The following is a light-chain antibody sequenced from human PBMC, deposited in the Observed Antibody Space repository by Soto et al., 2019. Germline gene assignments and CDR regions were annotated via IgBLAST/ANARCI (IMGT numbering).Light chain of an antibody. J-gene: IGLJ2*01. CDR2: EVS. Sequence: QSVLTQPPSASGSPGQSGTISCTGTSSDVGAYNLVSWYQQHPDKAPKLMIYEVSNRPSGVPDRFSGSKSGNTASLTVSGLQAEDEADYYCASYAGTDNYVVFGGGTKLTVL. CDR3: ASYAGTDNYVV. CDR1: SSDVGAYNL. V-gene: IGLV2-8*01.